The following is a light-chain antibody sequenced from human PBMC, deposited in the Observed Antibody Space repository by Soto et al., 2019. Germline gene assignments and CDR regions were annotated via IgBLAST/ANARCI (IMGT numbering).Light chain of an antibody. J-gene: IGLJ2*01. CDR3: CSYAGNYTLL. CDR2: DVT. CDR1: SRDVGIYNY. Sequence: QSALTQPRSVSGSPGQSVTVSCTGTSRDVGIYNYVSWYQQRPGTAPKVMIYDVTKRPSGVPDRFSGSKSANTASLTISGLQADDEADYYCCSYAGNYTLLFGGGTSSPS. V-gene: IGLV2-11*01.